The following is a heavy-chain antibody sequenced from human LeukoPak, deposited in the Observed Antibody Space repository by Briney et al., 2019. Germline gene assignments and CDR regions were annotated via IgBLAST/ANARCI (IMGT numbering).Heavy chain of an antibody. CDR1: GGSIRSDGYY. CDR3: ARDGYGMTSDV. D-gene: IGHD5-18*01. V-gene: IGHV4-31*03. Sequence: SETLSLTCTVSGGSIRSDGYYWTWIRQHPGKGLEWIGYIYHSGGTHYNPSLKSRVTLSVDTSKNQFSLKLSSVTAADTAVYYCARDGYGMTSDVWGQGTTVTVSS. J-gene: IGHJ6*02. CDR2: IYHSGGT.